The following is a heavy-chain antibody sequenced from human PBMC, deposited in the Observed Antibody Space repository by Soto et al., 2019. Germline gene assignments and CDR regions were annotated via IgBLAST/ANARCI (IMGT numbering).Heavy chain of an antibody. CDR3: ARQHGSGSYPFDP. CDR1: GGSISSSSYY. J-gene: IGHJ5*02. CDR2: IYYSGST. Sequence: ETLSLTCTVSGGSISSSSYYWGWIRQPPGKGLEWIGSIYYSGSTYYNPSLKSRVTISVDTSKNQFSLKLSSVTAADTAVYYCARQHGSGSYPFDPWGQGTLVTVSS. V-gene: IGHV4-39*01. D-gene: IGHD3-10*01.